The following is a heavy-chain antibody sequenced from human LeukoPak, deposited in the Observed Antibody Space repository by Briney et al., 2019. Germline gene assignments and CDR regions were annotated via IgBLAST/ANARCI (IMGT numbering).Heavy chain of an antibody. Sequence: TSETLSLTCTVSGGSISSSSYYWGWIRQPPGKGLEWIGSIYYRESTYYNPSLKSRVTISVDTSKNQFSLKLSSVTAADTAVYYCARGPSSGCYDYWGQGTLVSVSS. D-gene: IGHD6-19*01. CDR3: ARGPSSGCYDY. V-gene: IGHV4-39*01. J-gene: IGHJ4*02. CDR2: IYYREST. CDR1: GGSISSSSYY.